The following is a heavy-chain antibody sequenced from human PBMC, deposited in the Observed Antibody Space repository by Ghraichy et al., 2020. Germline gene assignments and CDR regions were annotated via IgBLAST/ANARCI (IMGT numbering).Heavy chain of an antibody. CDR3: AKCDSSGYYYYYMDV. CDR2: ISGSGGST. V-gene: IGHV3-23*01. J-gene: IGHJ6*03. CDR1: GFTFSSYA. D-gene: IGHD6-25*01. Sequence: GGSLRLSCAASGFTFSSYAMSWVRQAPGKGLEWVSAISGSGGSTYYADSVKGRFTISRDNSKNTLYLQMNSLRAEDTAVYYCAKCDSSGYYYYYMDVWGKGTTVTVSS.